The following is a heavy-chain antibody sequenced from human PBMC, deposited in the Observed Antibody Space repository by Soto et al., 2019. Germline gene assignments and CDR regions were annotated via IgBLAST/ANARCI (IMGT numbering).Heavy chain of an antibody. CDR3: ARANYYDSSGNDAFDI. CDR2: IYYSGST. D-gene: IGHD3-22*01. J-gene: IGHJ3*02. CDR1: GGSISSGGYY. Sequence: QVQLQEPGPGLVKPSQTLSLTCTVSGGSISSGGYYWSWIRQHPGKGLEWIGYIYYSGSTYYNPSLKSRVTISVDTSKNQFSLKLSSVTAADTAVYYCARANYYDSSGNDAFDIWGQGTMVTVSS. V-gene: IGHV4-31*03.